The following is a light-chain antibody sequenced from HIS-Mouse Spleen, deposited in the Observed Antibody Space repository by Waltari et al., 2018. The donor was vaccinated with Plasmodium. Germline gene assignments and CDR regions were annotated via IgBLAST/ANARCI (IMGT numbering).Light chain of an antibody. J-gene: IGLJ2*01. CDR3: SSYAGSNNLV. CDR2: EVS. CDR1: SSNVGGYNY. Sequence: QSALTQPPSASGSPGQSVTISRTVTSSNVGGYNYVSWYQQHPGKAPNIMIYEVSNRPSGVPDRFSGSKSGNTASLTVSGLQAEDEADYYCSSYAGSNNLVFGGGTKLTVL. V-gene: IGLV2-8*01.